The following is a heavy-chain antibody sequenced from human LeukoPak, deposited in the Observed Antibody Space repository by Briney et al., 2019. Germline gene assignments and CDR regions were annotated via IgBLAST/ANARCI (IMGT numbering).Heavy chain of an antibody. CDR1: GFTFSSHG. J-gene: IGHJ4*02. V-gene: IGHV3-30*18. D-gene: IGHD1-26*01. CDR3: AKAGRVGATIDY. CDR2: ISYDRSNK. Sequence: GGSLRLSCAASGFTFSSHGMHWVRQAPGNGLKWVAVISYDRSNKYYANSLKARFTISRDNSKNTLYLQMNSLRAEDTAVYYCAKAGRVGATIDYWGQGTLVTVSS.